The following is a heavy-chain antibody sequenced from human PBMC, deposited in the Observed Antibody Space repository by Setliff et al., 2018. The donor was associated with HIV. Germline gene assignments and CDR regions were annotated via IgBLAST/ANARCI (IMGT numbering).Heavy chain of an antibody. D-gene: IGHD2-2*01. Sequence: SETLSLTCTVSGGSISGYYWSWIRQPPGKGLEYIGSIFFTGNTIYNTSLKARVTLSVDMSKNQVFLRLSSVTAAGTAVYYCVRGYCSSTTCYEDYYYMDVWGKGSTVTVSS. CDR1: GGSISGYY. V-gene: IGHV4-59*01. CDR2: IFFTGNT. CDR3: VRGYCSSTTCYEDYYYMDV. J-gene: IGHJ6*03.